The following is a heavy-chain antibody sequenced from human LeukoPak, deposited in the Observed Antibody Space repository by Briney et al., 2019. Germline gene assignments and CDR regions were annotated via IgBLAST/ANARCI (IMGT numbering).Heavy chain of an antibody. J-gene: IGHJ6*02. CDR2: INQVGSEK. Sequence: PGGSLRLSCAASGFPFSGHWITWVRQAPGKGLEWVANINQVGSEKYYVDSVRGRFTISRDNARNSVYLQMNRLRDEDTAVYYCARGHDTMDVWGQGTTVSVSS. V-gene: IGHV3-7*01. CDR3: ARGHDTMDV. CDR1: GFPFSGHW. D-gene: IGHD1-1*01.